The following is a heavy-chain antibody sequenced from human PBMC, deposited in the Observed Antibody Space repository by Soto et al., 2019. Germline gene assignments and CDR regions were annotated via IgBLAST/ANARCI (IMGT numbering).Heavy chain of an antibody. V-gene: IGHV3-74*01. J-gene: IGHJ2*01. CDR1: GFTFSTYW. CDR3: ARISLVVPGSLYWYFDL. CDR2: INGDGSDT. D-gene: IGHD3-22*01. Sequence: PGGSLRLSCAASGFTFSTYWMHWVRQAPGKGLVWVSRINGDGSDTVYTDFVKGRFTSSRDNAKNTLYLQINSLRAEDTAVYYCARISLVVPGSLYWYFDLWGRGTLVTVSS.